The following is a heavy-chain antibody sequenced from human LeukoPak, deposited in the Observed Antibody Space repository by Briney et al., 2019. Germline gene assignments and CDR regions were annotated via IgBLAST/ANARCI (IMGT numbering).Heavy chain of an antibody. D-gene: IGHD2-21*01. CDR2: INPNGGGT. CDR3: ARADRLHGGPYLIGP. CDR1: GYSFTDYY. Sequence: GASVKVSCKTSGYSFTDYYMHWVRQAPGQGLEWMGWINPNGGGTSSAQKFQGRVTMNRDTSITTVYMEVSWLTSDDTAIYYCARADRLHGGPYLIGPWGQGTLVTVPS. J-gene: IGHJ5*02. V-gene: IGHV1-2*02.